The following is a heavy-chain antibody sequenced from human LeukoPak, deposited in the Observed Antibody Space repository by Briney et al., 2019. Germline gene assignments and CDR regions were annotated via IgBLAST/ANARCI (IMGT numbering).Heavy chain of an antibody. CDR2: IYVDGRTT. Sequence: GGSLRLSCVASGFTFSNNWMHWVRQPPGKGLVWVSCIYVDGRTTNYADSVKGRFTISRDNAKNSLYLQMNNLRVEDTAVYYCAGRSFGSWGQGTLVTVSS. J-gene: IGHJ4*02. CDR1: GFTFSNNW. CDR3: AGRSFGS. D-gene: IGHD3-16*01. V-gene: IGHV3-74*01.